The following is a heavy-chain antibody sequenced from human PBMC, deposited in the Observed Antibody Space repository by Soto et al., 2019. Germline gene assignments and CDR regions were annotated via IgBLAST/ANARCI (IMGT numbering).Heavy chain of an antibody. D-gene: IGHD5-18*01. CDR3: ARARLTAMGSVYYYGMDV. J-gene: IGHJ6*02. CDR1: GGSISSYY. CDR2: IYYSGST. Sequence: SETLSLTCTVSGGSISSYYWSWIRQPPGKGLEWIGYIYYSGSTNYNPSLKSRVTISVDTSKNQFSLKLSSVTAADTAVYYCARARLTAMGSVYYYGMDVWGQGTTVTV. V-gene: IGHV4-59*01.